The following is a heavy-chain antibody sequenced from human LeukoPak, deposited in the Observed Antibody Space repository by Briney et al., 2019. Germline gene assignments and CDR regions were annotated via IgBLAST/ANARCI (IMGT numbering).Heavy chain of an antibody. CDR1: GFTFDDYG. D-gene: IGHD3-3*01. V-gene: IGHV3-20*04. CDR3: ARDERDFWSGYRDY. CDR2: INRNGGST. Sequence: GGSLRLSCAASGFTFDDYGMSWVRQAPGKGLEWVSGINRNGGSTGYADSVKGRFTISRDNAKNSLYLQMNSLRAEDTALYYCARDERDFWSGYRDYWGQGTPVTVSS. J-gene: IGHJ4*02.